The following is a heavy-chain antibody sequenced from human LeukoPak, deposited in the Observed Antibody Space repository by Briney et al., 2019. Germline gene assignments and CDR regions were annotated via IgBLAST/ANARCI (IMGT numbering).Heavy chain of an antibody. CDR2: INHSGST. V-gene: IGHV4-34*01. D-gene: IGHD6-6*01. CDR3: ARQRNSSSTKYFDY. J-gene: IGHJ4*02. Sequence: ETLSLTCAVYGGSFSGYYWSWIRQPPGKGLEWIGEINHSGSTNYNPSLKSRVTISVDTSKNQFSLKLSSVTAVDTAVYYCARQRNSSSTKYFDYWGQGTLVTVSS. CDR1: GGSFSGYY.